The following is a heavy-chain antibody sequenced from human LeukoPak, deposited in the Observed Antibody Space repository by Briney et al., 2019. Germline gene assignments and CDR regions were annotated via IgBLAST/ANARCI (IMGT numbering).Heavy chain of an antibody. CDR1: GGSISSYY. Sequence: PSETLSLTCTVSGGSISSYYWSWIRQSPGKGLEWIGYMYYSGSTNYNPSLKSRVTISVDTSKNESSLKLSSVTAADTAVYYCARTPATTWTNHFDYWGQGTLVTVSS. V-gene: IGHV4-59*01. CDR2: MYYSGST. CDR3: ARTPATTWTNHFDY. J-gene: IGHJ4*02. D-gene: IGHD4-17*01.